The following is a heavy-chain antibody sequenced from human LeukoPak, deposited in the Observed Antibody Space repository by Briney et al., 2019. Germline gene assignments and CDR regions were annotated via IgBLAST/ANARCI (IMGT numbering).Heavy chain of an antibody. D-gene: IGHD3-16*02. CDR3: ARDRMITFGGIIVPNWYFDL. J-gene: IGHJ2*01. V-gene: IGHV4-59*01. CDR2: IYYSGST. CDR1: GGSISSDY. Sequence: SQSLSLAWTVAGGSISSDYWSWIRQPPGKGLECIVYIYYSGSTNYNASLKSPVTISLDTSKNQFSLKLTSVTAADTAVYYCARDRMITFGGIIVPNWYFDLWGRGTLVTVSS.